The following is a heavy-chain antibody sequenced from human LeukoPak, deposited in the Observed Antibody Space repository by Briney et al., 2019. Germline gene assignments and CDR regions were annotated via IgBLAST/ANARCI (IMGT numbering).Heavy chain of an antibody. CDR1: GFTFSSYE. J-gene: IGHJ5*02. V-gene: IGHV3-48*03. D-gene: IGHD2-2*01. Sequence: GGSLRLSCAASGFTFSSYEMNWVRQAPGKGLEWVSYISSSGSTIYYADSVKGRFTISRDNAKNSLYLQMSSLRAEDTAVYYCARGDCSSTSCYAGLGGWFDPWGQGTLVTVSS. CDR3: ARGDCSSTSCYAGLGGWFDP. CDR2: ISSSGSTI.